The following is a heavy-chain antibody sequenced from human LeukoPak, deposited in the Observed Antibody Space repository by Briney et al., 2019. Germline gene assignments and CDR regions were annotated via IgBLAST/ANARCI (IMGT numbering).Heavy chain of an antibody. CDR2: ISGSGST. CDR1: GGSISNYY. Sequence: SETLSLTCIVSGGSISNYYWSWVRQPPGKGLEWIGYISGSGSTNYNTSLKSRVTLSVDRSGNQFSLKLSSVTAADTAVYYCARRRMGYFDYWGQGTLVTVSS. J-gene: IGHJ4*02. D-gene: IGHD2-15*01. CDR3: ARRRMGYFDY. V-gene: IGHV4-4*09.